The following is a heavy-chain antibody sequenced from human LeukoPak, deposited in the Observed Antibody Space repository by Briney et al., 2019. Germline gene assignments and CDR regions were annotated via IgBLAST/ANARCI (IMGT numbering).Heavy chain of an antibody. CDR2: ISWSSGSI. Sequence: SLRLSCAASGFTFSSYAMSWVRQVPGKGLEWVSGISWSSGSIGYADSVKGRFTISRDNAKNSLYLQMNSLRAEDTALYYCAKVLYSGYDFRQIVGFDYWGQGTLVTVSS. CDR3: AKVLYSGYDFRQIVGFDY. D-gene: IGHD5-12*01. J-gene: IGHJ4*02. CDR1: GFTFSSYA. V-gene: IGHV3-9*01.